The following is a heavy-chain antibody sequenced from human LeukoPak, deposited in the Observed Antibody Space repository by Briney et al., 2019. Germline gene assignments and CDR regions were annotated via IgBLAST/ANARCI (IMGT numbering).Heavy chain of an antibody. CDR1: GGTFSSYA. J-gene: IGHJ4*02. CDR3: AGGLDRGVVITPGFDY. V-gene: IGHV1-69*13. Sequence: ASVKVSCKASGGTFSSYAISWVRQAPGQGLEWMGGIIPICGTANYAQKFQGRVTITADESTSTAYMELSSLRSEDTAVYYCAGGLDRGVVITPGFDYWGQGTLVTVSS. CDR2: IIPICGTA. D-gene: IGHD3-22*01.